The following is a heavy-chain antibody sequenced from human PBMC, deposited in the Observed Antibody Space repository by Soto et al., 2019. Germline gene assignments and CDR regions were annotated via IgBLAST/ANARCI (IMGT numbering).Heavy chain of an antibody. V-gene: IGHV1-69*01. CDR1: GGTFSSYA. CDR3: ARERLDIVVVPAAGPHYYYGMDV. Sequence: QVQLVQSGAEVKKPGSSVKVSCKASGGTFSSYAISWVRQAPGQGLEWMGGSIPIFGTANYAQKFQGRVTISADESTSTAYMELSSLRSEDTAVYYCARERLDIVVVPAAGPHYYYGMDVWGQGTTVTVSS. D-gene: IGHD2-2*03. J-gene: IGHJ6*02. CDR2: SIPIFGTA.